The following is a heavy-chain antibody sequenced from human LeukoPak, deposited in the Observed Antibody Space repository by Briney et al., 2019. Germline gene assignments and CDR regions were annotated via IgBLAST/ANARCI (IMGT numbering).Heavy chain of an antibody. CDR3: ARGEYYYDGGY. CDR1: GLTFSSYW. J-gene: IGHJ4*02. D-gene: IGHD3-22*01. Sequence: PGGSLRLSCAASGLTFSSYWMSWVRQAPGKGLGWVANIKQDGSQKYYVDSVRGRFTISRDSAKNSLYLQMNSLRVEDTAVYYCARGEYYYDGGYWGQGTLVTVSS. V-gene: IGHV3-7*03. CDR2: IKQDGSQK.